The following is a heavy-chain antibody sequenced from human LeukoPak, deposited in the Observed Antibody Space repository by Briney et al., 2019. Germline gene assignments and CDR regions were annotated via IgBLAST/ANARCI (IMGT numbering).Heavy chain of an antibody. CDR3: ASFRDYINCN. CDR1: GFTFSSYS. V-gene: IGHV3-21*01. J-gene: IGHJ4*02. Sequence: GGSLRLSCAASGFTFSSYSMNWVRQAPGKGLEWVSFISSRSSYIYYADSVKGRFTISRDNANHSLYLHMNSLRAEDTAVYYCASFRDYINCNWGQGTLVTV. D-gene: IGHD4-11*01. CDR2: ISSRSSYI.